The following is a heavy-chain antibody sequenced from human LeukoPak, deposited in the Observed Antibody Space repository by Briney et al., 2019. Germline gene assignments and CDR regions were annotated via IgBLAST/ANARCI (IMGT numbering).Heavy chain of an antibody. CDR2: FDPEDGET. CDR3: ATVAQRRDAFDI. Sequence: GASVKVSCKVSGYTLTELSMHWVRQAPGKGLEWMGGFDPEDGETIYAQKFQGRVTMTEDTSTDTAYMELSSLRSEDTAVYYCATVAQRRDAFDIWGQGTMVTVSS. J-gene: IGHJ3*02. CDR1: GYTLTELS. V-gene: IGHV1-24*01.